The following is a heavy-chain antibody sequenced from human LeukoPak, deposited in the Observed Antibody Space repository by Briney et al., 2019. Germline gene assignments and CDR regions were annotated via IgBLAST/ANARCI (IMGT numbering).Heavy chain of an antibody. V-gene: IGHV1-18*01. CDR1: GYTFTSYG. CDR3: ARDVFLLTGYFRPGRPFDY. D-gene: IGHD3-9*01. J-gene: IGHJ4*02. CDR2: ISAYNGNT. Sequence: ASVKVSCKASGYTFTSYGISWVRQAPGQGLERMGWISAYNGNTNYAQKLQGRVTMTTDTSTSTAYMELRSLRSDDTAVYYCARDVFLLTGYFRPGRPFDYWGQGTLVTVSS.